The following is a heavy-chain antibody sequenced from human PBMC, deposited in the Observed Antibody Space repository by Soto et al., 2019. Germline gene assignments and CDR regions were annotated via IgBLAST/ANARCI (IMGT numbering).Heavy chain of an antibody. Sequence: GGSLRLSCAASGFTFSSYAMSWVRQAPGKGLEWVSAISGSGGSTYYADSVKGRFTISRDNSKNTLYLQMNSLRAEDTAVYYCAKDPFLIAAGNWFDPWGQGTLVTAPQ. CDR3: AKDPFLIAAGNWFDP. J-gene: IGHJ5*02. CDR2: ISGSGGST. CDR1: GFTFSSYA. D-gene: IGHD6-13*01. V-gene: IGHV3-23*01.